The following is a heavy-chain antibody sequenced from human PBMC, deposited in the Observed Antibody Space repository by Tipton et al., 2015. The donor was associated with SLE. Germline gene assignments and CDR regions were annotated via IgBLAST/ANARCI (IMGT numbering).Heavy chain of an antibody. D-gene: IGHD2-15*01. CDR2: ISYDGSNK. J-gene: IGHJ4*02. CDR3: AKVPPYCSGTTCYG. V-gene: IGHV3-30-3*01. Sequence: SLRLSCAASGFTFSSYAMHWVRQAPGKGLEWVAVISYDGSNKYYADSVKGRFTISRDNSKNTLYLQMNSLRAEDTAVYYCAKVPPYCSGTTCYGRGQGTLVTVSS. CDR1: GFTFSSYA.